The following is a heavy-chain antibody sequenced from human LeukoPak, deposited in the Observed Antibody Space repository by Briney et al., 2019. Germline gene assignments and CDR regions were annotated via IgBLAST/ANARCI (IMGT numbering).Heavy chain of an antibody. CDR3: ARHKDYYYSYMDV. V-gene: IGHV4-38-2*02. CDR2: IYHSGST. CDR1: GYSISSDYY. J-gene: IGHJ6*03. Sequence: SETLSLTCTVSGYSISSDYYWGWIRQPPGKGLEWIGNIYHSGSTYYNASLKSRVTILVDTSKNQFSLKLSSVTAADTAVYYCARHKDYYYSYMDVWGKGTTVTISS.